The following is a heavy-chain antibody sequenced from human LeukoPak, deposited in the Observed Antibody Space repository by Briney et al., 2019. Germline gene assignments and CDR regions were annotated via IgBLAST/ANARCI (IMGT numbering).Heavy chain of an antibody. J-gene: IGHJ5*02. CDR3: ASSDYDFWSGYGWFDP. V-gene: IGHV4-59*01. Sequence: SETLSLTCTVSGGSISSYYWSWIRQPPGKGLEWIGYIYYSGSTNYDPSLKSRVTISVDTSKNQFSLKLSSVTAADTAMYYCASSDYDFWSGYGWFDPWGQGTLVTVSS. CDR2: IYYSGST. D-gene: IGHD3-3*01. CDR1: GGSISSYY.